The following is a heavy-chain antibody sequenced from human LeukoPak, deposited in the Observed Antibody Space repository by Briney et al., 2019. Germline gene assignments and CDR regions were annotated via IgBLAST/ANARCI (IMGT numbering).Heavy chain of an antibody. Sequence: GGSLRLSCAASGFTFSTFAMIWVRQPPGKGLEWVSSIFPSGGEIHYADSVRGRFTISRDNSKNTLYLQMNSLRAEDTAMYYCARWQLLRGVINNYFDYWGQGALVTVSS. CDR3: ARWQLLRGVINNYFDY. CDR2: IFPSGGEI. V-gene: IGHV3-23*01. J-gene: IGHJ4*02. D-gene: IGHD3-10*01. CDR1: GFTFSTFA.